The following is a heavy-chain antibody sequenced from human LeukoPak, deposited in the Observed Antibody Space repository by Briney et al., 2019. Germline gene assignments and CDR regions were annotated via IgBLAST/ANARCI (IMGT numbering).Heavy chain of an antibody. V-gene: IGHV3-7*01. CDR2: IKQDGSEK. CDR1: GFTFSSYW. CDR3: ARDCMVEQQLADAFDI. D-gene: IGHD6-13*01. J-gene: IGHJ3*02. Sequence: GGSLRLSCAASGFTFSSYWMSWVRQAPGKGLEWVANIKQDGSEKYYVDSVKGRFTISRDNAKNSLYLQMSSLRAEDTAVYYCARDCMVEQQLADAFDIWGQGTMVTVSS.